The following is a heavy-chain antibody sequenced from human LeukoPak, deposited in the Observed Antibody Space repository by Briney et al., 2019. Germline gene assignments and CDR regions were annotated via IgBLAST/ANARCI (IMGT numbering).Heavy chain of an antibody. D-gene: IGHD3-3*02. V-gene: IGHV3-15*01. J-gene: IGHJ4*02. CDR1: GFTFSNAW. CDR3: TTGPF. CDR2: IKSKTDGATT. Sequence: PGGSLRLSCAASGFTFSNAWMSWVRQAPGKGLEWVGRIKSKTDGATTDYAAPVKGRLTISRDDSKNTLYLQMNSLKTEDTAVYYCTTGPFWGQGTLVTVSS.